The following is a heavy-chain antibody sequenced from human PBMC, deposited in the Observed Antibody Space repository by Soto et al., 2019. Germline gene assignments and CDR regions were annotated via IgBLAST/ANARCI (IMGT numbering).Heavy chain of an antibody. V-gene: IGHV3-73*02. J-gene: IGHJ4*02. CDR2: IRSKPNNYAT. D-gene: IGHD2-2*01. CDR1: GFTFSGSA. Sequence: VQLVESGGGLVQPGGSLKLSCAASGFTFSGSAMHWVRQASGKGLEWVGRIRSKPNNYATAYAASVKGRFIISRDDSTNTAYLQMNSLKTEDTAVYYCTRHSIDYWGQGTLVTVSS. CDR3: TRHSIDY.